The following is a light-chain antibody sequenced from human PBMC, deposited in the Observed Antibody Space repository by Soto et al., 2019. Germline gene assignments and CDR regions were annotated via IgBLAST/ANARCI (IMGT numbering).Light chain of an antibody. CDR1: QAINNY. Sequence: DIQMTQSPSSLSASVGDRVTITCRASQAINNYLAWYPQKPGKVPTLLISAASTLQSGVPSRFSCSGSGNDFTLIISSLQPEDVATYYCQKFNAVPNFGGGTKVEI. V-gene: IGKV1-27*01. J-gene: IGKJ4*01. CDR2: AAS. CDR3: QKFNAVPN.